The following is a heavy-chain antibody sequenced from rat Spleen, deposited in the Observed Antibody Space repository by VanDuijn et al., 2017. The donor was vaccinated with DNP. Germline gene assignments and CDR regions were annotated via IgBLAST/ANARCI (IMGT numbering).Heavy chain of an antibody. CDR1: GFSFRNYD. J-gene: IGHJ2*01. V-gene: IGHV5-7*01. Sequence: EVHLVESGGGLVQPGRSMKLSCAASGFSFRNYDMAWVRQAPKKGLEWVATIIYDGSRTYYRDSVKGRFTVSRDNAKSSLYLQMDSLRSEDTATYYCARREQPDYWGQGVMVTVSS. CDR2: IIYDGSRT. CDR3: ARREQPDY.